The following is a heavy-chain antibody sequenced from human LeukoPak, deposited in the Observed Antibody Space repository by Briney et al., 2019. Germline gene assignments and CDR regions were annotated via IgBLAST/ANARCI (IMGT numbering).Heavy chain of an antibody. Sequence: GGPLRLSCAASGFTFSSYAMSWVRQAPGKGLEWVSAISGSGGSTYYADSVKGRFTISRDNSKNTLYLQMNSLRAEDTAVYYCVKGSGGNCYSVADYWGQGTLVTVSS. V-gene: IGHV3-23*01. J-gene: IGHJ4*02. D-gene: IGHD2-15*01. CDR1: GFTFSSYA. CDR3: VKGSGGNCYSVADY. CDR2: ISGSGGST.